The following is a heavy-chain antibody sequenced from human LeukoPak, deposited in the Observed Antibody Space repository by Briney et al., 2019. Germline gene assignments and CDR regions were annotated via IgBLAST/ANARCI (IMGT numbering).Heavy chain of an antibody. CDR2: ISSSGSTI. J-gene: IGHJ4*02. CDR1: GFTFSDYY. V-gene: IGHV3-11*01. D-gene: IGHD5-24*01. CDR3: ARDLEMATITYYFDY. Sequence: GGSLRLSCAASGFTFSDYYMSWIPQAPGKGLEWVSYISSSGSTIYYADSVKGRFTISRDNAKNSLYLQMNSLRAEDTAVYYCARDLEMATITYYFDYWGQGPLVTVSS.